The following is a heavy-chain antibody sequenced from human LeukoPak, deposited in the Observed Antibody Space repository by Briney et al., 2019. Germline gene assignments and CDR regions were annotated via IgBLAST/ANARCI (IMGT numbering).Heavy chain of an antibody. CDR2: INHSGTT. V-gene: IGHV4-30-2*01. Sequence: PSQTLSLTCTVSGGSIGSGGYSWSWIRQPPGKGLEWIGEINHSGTTNYNPSLKSRVTMSLDTSKNQLSLKLNSVTAADTAVYYCARVPLRFLEPFDNWGQGTLVTVSS. J-gene: IGHJ4*02. CDR3: ARVPLRFLEPFDN. D-gene: IGHD3-3*01. CDR1: GGSIGSGGYS.